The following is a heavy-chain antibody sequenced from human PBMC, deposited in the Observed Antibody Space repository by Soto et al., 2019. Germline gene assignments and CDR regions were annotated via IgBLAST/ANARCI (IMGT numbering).Heavy chain of an antibody. Sequence: PSETLSFTCSVSGDAISRHYWSWIRQSPGKGLEWLGYFFHTGTALYNPSLRSRVSMSVDTSKNQFSLKLTSVIPADTAFYFCARNYGGNSQFFDLWGRGTLVTVSS. V-gene: IGHV4-59*11. CDR3: ARNYGGNSQFFDL. D-gene: IGHD4-17*01. CDR2: FFHTGTA. CDR1: GDAISRHY. J-gene: IGHJ2*01.